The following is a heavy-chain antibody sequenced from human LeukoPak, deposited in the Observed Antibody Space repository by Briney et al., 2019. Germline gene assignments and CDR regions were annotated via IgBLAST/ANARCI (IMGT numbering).Heavy chain of an antibody. J-gene: IGHJ5*02. V-gene: IGHV3-74*01. Sequence: PGGSLRLSCAASGFTFNTFWMHWVRQVPGKGLVWVSRINSDGSSRSYVDSVMGRFTISRDNAKNTLYLQLDSLRAEDTAVYYCARGLAVAGSSWFDPWGQGTLVSVSS. CDR3: ARGLAVAGSSWFDP. CDR2: INSDGSSR. D-gene: IGHD6-19*01. CDR1: GFTFNTFW.